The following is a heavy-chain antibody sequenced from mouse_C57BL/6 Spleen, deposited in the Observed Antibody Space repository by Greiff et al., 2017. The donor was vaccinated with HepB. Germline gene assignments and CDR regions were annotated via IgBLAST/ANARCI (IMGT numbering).Heavy chain of an antibody. J-gene: IGHJ4*01. CDR1: GYTFTSYG. CDR2: IYPRSGNT. CDR3: ARRHYGSSPYYAMDY. D-gene: IGHD1-1*01. Sequence: VQLQQSGAELARPGASVKLSCKASGYTFTSYGISWVKQRTGQGLEWIGEIYPRSGNTYYNEKFKGKATLTADKSSSTAYMELRSLTSEDSAVYFCARRHYGSSPYYAMDYWGQGTSVTVSS. V-gene: IGHV1-81*01.